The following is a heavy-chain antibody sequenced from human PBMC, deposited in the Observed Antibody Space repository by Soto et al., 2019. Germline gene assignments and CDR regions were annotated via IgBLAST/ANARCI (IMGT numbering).Heavy chain of an antibody. V-gene: IGHV3-9*01. Sequence: GGSLRLSCAASGFTFDDYAMHWVRQAPGKGLEWVSGISWNSGSIGYADSVKGRFTISRDNAKNSLYLQMNSLRAEDTALYYCAKNKRVVVAATPYYYYYYYMDVWGKGTTVTVSS. CDR3: AKNKRVVVAATPYYYYYYYMDV. D-gene: IGHD2-15*01. CDR1: GFTFDDYA. J-gene: IGHJ6*03. CDR2: ISWNSGSI.